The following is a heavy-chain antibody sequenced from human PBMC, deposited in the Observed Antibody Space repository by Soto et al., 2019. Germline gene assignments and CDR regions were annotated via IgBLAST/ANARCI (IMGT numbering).Heavy chain of an antibody. V-gene: IGHV1-18*01. CDR1: GYTFTSHG. D-gene: IGHD6-13*01. J-gene: IGHJ4*02. CDR3: ARGSPGIAAYSLDY. CDR2: ISAFNGNT. Sequence: ASVKVSCKASGYTFTSHGISWVRQAPGQGLEWMGWISAFNGNTNYAQKLQGRVTMTTDTSTSTAYMELRSLRSDDTAVYYCARGSPGIAAYSLDYWGQGTLVTVS.